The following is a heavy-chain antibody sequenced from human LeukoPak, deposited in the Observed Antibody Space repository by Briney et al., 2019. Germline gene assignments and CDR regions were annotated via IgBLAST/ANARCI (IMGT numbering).Heavy chain of an antibody. V-gene: IGHV1-2*02. J-gene: IGHJ3*02. CDR2: IYPANGGT. CDR3: ARAGGGYSSGWGAFDI. Sequence: ASEKVSCKASGYTFTAYYIHWVRQAQGQGLEWMGLIYPANGGTSYAQKFQGSVTTTSDTSISTAYMELSRLISDDTAVYFCARAGGGYSSGWGAFDIWGQGTMVTVSS. CDR1: GYTFTAYY. D-gene: IGHD5-18*01.